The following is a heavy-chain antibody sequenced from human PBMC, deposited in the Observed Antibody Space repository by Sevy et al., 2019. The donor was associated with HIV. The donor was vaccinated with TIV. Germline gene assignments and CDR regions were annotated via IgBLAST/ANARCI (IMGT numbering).Heavy chain of an antibody. Sequence: GGSLRLSCTASGFTFGDYCMSWVRQAPGKGLEWVAFLKSDVYGGTIDHAGSVRGRFVISRHDSKTIAYLQMNDLKTHDTGVYYCTRSKASQSIFDYCGQRPLLIVSS. V-gene: IGHV3-49*04. CDR1: GFTFGDYC. J-gene: IGHJ4*02. CDR2: LKSDVYGGTI. CDR3: TRSKASQSIFDY. D-gene: IGHD2-21*01.